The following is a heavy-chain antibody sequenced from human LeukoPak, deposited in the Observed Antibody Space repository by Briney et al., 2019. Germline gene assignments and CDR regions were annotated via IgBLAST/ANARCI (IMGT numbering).Heavy chain of an antibody. CDR3: ARGNYNNGWYYFDY. V-gene: IGHV3-33*08. D-gene: IGHD6-19*01. Sequence: GGSLRLSCAASGFTFSNYAMSWVRQAPGKGLEWVAFISYDGVNKFYADPVKGRFTISSDSSKNILFLQMNSLRADDTAVYYCARGNYNNGWYYFDYWGQGTLVTVSS. CDR1: GFTFSNYA. CDR2: ISYDGVNK. J-gene: IGHJ4*02.